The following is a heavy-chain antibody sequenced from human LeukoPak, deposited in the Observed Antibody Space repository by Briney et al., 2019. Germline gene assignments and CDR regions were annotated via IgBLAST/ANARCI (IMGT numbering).Heavy chain of an antibody. V-gene: IGHV4-39*01. Sequence: SETLSLTCTVSGGSISSSSYYWGWIRQPPGKELEWIGSIYYSGSTYYNPSLKSRVTISVDTSKNQFSLKLSSVTAADTAVYYCASSPGIHFDYWGQETLVTVSS. CDR3: ASSPGIHFDY. CDR1: GGSISSSSYY. J-gene: IGHJ4*02. CDR2: IYYSGST.